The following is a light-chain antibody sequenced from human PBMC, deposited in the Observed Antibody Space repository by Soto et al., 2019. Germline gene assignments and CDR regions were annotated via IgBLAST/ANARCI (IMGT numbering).Light chain of an antibody. Sequence: QPVLTQPPSASASLGASVKLTCTLSSGHSSYAIAWHQKQPDKGPRYLMDLNNDGSHTKGDGIPDRFSGSSSGAERYLIISGLQSEDEDDYYCQTWGTGFQVFGGGTKLTVL. J-gene: IGLJ2*01. CDR3: QTWGTGFQV. CDR2: LNNDGSH. CDR1: SGHSSYA. V-gene: IGLV4-69*01.